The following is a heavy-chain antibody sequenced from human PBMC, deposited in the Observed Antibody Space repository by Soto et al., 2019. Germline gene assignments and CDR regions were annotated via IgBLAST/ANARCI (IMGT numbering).Heavy chain of an antibody. CDR3: TRDASRDSSARGWFDP. J-gene: IGHJ5*02. D-gene: IGHD6-13*01. V-gene: IGHV3-21*01. Sequence: GSLSLSWAASGFAFRSFTMNCVRQAPGKGLEWVSTISSNSAYIYYTDALRGRFTISRDNAKNSLHLQMNSLRAEDTAVYYCTRDASRDSSARGWFDPWGPGTLVTVSS. CDR1: GFAFRSFT. CDR2: ISSNSAYI.